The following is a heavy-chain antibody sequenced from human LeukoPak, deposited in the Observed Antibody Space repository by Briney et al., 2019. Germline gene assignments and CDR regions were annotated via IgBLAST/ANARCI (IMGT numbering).Heavy chain of an antibody. V-gene: IGHV2-5*01. D-gene: IGHD3-10*01. J-gene: IGHJ3*02. CDR2: SYWNKDK. CDR1: GFSLSTSGVG. CDR3: ARINPHQGSGTQWHAFDI. Sequence: ESGPTLVNPTQTLTLTCTFSGFSLSTSGVGVAWIRQPPGKALEWLAVSYWNKDKSYSPSLKTRLTISKDTSKNQVVLTMTNMDPVDTATYYCARINPHQGSGTQWHAFDIWGQGTMVTVSS.